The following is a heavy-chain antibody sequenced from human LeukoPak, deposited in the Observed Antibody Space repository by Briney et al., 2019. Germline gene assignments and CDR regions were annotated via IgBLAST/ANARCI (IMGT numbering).Heavy chain of an antibody. V-gene: IGHV1-18*01. J-gene: IGHJ4*02. Sequence: ASVKVSCKASGYTYTSYGISWVRQAPGQGLEWMVWISAYNGNTNYAQKLQGRVTMTTDTSTSTAYMELRNLRSDDTAVYYCARDRYSGNNDFDYWGQGTLVTVSS. CDR2: ISAYNGNT. CDR3: ARDRYSGNNDFDY. CDR1: GYTYTSYG. D-gene: IGHD1-26*01.